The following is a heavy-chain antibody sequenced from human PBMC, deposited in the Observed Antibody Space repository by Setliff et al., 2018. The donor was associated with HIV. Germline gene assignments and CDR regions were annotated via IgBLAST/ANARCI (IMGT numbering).Heavy chain of an antibody. CDR3: ARGKVDYNFWSGYLT. J-gene: IGHJ5*02. V-gene: IGHV4-39*01. Sequence: PSETLSLTCTVSGGSISSSSYYWGWIRQPPGKGLEWIGYIYYSGSSYYNPSLKSRVTMSVDTSKNQFSLKLNSVTAADTAVYYCARGKVDYNFWSGYLTWGQGTLVTVSS. CDR1: GGSISSSSYY. D-gene: IGHD3-3*01. CDR2: IYYSGSS.